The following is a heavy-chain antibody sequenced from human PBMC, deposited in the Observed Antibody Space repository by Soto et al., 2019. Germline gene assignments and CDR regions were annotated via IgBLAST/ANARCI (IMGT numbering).Heavy chain of an antibody. CDR3: AKEQLERHLGFDY. CDR1: EFTFSNYA. CDR2: IDGSGDGT. Sequence: EVQVLESGGGLVQPGGSLRLSCAASEFTFSNYAMSWVRQAPGEGLEWVSGIDGSGDGTYYANSVKGRFTISRDNSKNTLYLQMDSLSDEDTAVYYCAKEQLERHLGFDYWGQGTLVTVSS. V-gene: IGHV3-23*01. J-gene: IGHJ4*02. D-gene: IGHD1-1*01.